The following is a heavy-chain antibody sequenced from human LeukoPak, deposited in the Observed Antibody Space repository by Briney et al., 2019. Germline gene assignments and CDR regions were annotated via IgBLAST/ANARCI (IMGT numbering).Heavy chain of an antibody. CDR3: ARVAWGTAMVTGDPDY. J-gene: IGHJ4*02. CDR2: ISAYNGNT. D-gene: IGHD5-18*01. V-gene: IGHV1-18*01. Sequence: GASVKVSCKASGYTFTSYGMSWVGQAPGQGLEWMGWISAYNGNTKYEQNLQGRVTMTTDTSTSTAYMELRSLRSDNTAVYYCARVAWGTAMVTGDPDYWGQGTLVTVSS. CDR1: GYTFTSYG.